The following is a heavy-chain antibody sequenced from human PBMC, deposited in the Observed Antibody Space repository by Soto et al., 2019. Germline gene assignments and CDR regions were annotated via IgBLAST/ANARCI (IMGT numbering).Heavy chain of an antibody. V-gene: IGHV1-2*02. CDR3: ASDAGYSCRE. D-gene: IGHD5-18*01. Sequence: QVQLVQSGAEVKKPGASVKVSCKASGYTFTGYYMHWVRQAPGQGLEWMGWINPNSGGTNYAQKFQGRVTMTRDTAISTAYKEQSRLRADETAVYCCASDAGYSCREWGQGTLVTVSS. J-gene: IGHJ4*02. CDR2: INPNSGGT. CDR1: GYTFTGYY.